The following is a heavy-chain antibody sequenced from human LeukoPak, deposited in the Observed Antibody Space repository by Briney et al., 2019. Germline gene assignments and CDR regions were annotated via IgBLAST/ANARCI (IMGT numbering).Heavy chain of an antibody. D-gene: IGHD3-10*01. Sequence: GGSLRLSCAGSGFTFSSYAMSWVRQAPGKGLEWVSAISGSGGSTYYADSVKGRFTISRDNSKNTLYLQMNSLRAEDTAAYYCARRAYGSGGYDLYYYYGMDVWGQGTTVTVSS. J-gene: IGHJ6*02. CDR1: GFTFSSYA. V-gene: IGHV3-23*01. CDR3: ARRAYGSGGYDLYYYYGMDV. CDR2: ISGSGGST.